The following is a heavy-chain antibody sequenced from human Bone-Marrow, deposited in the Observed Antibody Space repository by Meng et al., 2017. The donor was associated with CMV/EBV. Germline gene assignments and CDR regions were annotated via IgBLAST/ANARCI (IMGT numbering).Heavy chain of an antibody. J-gene: IGHJ6*02. V-gene: IGHV3-64*02. Sequence: GESLKISCAASGFTFSSYSMNWVRQAPGKGLEYVSAISSNGGSTYYADSVKGRFTISRDNSKNTLYLQMGSLRAEDMAVYYCAKDSYGMDVWGQGTTVTVSS. CDR3: AKDSYGMDV. CDR1: GFTFSSYS. CDR2: ISSNGGST.